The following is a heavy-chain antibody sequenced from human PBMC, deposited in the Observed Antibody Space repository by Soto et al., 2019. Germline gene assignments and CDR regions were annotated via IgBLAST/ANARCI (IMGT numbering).Heavy chain of an antibody. J-gene: IGHJ4*02. CDR3: AKDRARYCGGGSCYSIFDY. V-gene: IGHV3-30*18. CDR2: ISYDGSNK. CDR1: GFTFSSYG. D-gene: IGHD2-15*01. Sequence: QVQLVESGGGVVQPGRSLRLSCAASGFTFSSYGMHWVRQAPGKGLEWVAVISYDGSNKYYADSVKGRFTISRDNSKTTLYLQMNSLRAEDTAVYYCAKDRARYCGGGSCYSIFDYWGQGTLVTVSS.